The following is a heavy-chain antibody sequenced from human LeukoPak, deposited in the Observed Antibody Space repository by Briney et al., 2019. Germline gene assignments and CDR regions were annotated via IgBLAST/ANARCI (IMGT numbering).Heavy chain of an antibody. V-gene: IGHV1-2*02. Sequence: ASVKVSCKASGYTFTGYYMHWVRQAPGRGLEWMGWINPNSGGTNYAQKFEGRVTMTRDTSISTAYMELSSLRAEDTAVYYCVRDSTYNTLTGYPIFDYWGQGTLVTVSS. J-gene: IGHJ4*02. D-gene: IGHD3-9*01. CDR2: INPNSGGT. CDR1: GYTFTGYY. CDR3: VRDSTYNTLTGYPIFDY.